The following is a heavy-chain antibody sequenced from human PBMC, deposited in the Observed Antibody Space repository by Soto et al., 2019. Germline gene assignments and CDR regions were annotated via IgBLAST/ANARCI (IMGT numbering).Heavy chain of an antibody. V-gene: IGHV1-18*01. CDR1: GYTFTSYG. J-gene: IGHJ6*02. D-gene: IGHD6-6*01. CDR2: ISAYNGNT. CDR3: ARDIDPSGSSLYMYYYYYYGMDV. Sequence: ASVKVSCKASGYTFTSYGISWVRQAPGQGLEWMGWISAYNGNTNYAQKLQGRVTMTTDTSTSTAYMELRSLRSDDTAMYYCARDIDPSGSSLYMYYYYYYGMDVWGQGTTVTVSS.